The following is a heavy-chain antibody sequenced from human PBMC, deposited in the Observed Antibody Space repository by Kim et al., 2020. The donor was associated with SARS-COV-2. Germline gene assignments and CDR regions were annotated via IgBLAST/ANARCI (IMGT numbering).Heavy chain of an antibody. CDR1: GFTFDTYA. Sequence: VGSLRLSCVASGFTFDTYAMSWVRQAPGKGLEWVSVISGNGVNKFYADSVRGRLTVSRDNSKNTLYLQMNSLRDEDTALYYCAKVVVMDGYNYYYYYGM. CDR3: AKVVVMDGYNYYYYYGM. D-gene: IGHD3-22*01. J-gene: IGHJ6*01. CDR2: ISGNGVNK. V-gene: IGHV3-23*01.